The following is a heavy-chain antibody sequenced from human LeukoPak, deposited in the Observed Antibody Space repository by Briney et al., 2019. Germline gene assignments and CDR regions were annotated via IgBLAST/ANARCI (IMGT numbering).Heavy chain of an antibody. D-gene: IGHD1-26*01. CDR2: ISTTSSYI. V-gene: IGHV3-21*01. J-gene: IGHJ4*02. CDR3: ARARDYSGSFSLIC. CDR1: GFTFSSYS. Sequence: GGSLRLSCAASGFTFSSYSMNWVRQAPGKGLEWVSSISTTSSYIYYADSVKGRFTISRDNAKNSLYLQMNSLRAEDTAVYYCARARDYSGSFSLICWGQGTLVTVSS.